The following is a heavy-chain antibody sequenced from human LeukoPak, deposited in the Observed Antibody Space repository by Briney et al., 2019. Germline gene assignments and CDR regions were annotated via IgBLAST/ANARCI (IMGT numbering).Heavy chain of an antibody. CDR2: IWYDGSDK. V-gene: IGHV3-33*06. Sequence: PGRSLRLSCAASGFTFSNYGMHWVRQAPGKGLEWVAVIWYDGSDKYYVDSVKGRFTISRDNCKNTLYLQMNSLRAEDTAVYYCAKDGPLRHSSGYRFDYWGQGTLVTVSS. CDR1: GFTFSNYG. CDR3: AKDGPLRHSSGYRFDY. J-gene: IGHJ4*02. D-gene: IGHD3-22*01.